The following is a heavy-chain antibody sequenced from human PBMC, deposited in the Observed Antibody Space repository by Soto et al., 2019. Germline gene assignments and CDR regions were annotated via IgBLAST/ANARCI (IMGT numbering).Heavy chain of an antibody. CDR3: ARGGTPIDY. V-gene: IGHV3-23*01. J-gene: IGHJ4*02. D-gene: IGHD3-16*01. CDR1: GFTFSSYS. CDR2: ISGNGDST. Sequence: GGSLRLSCAASGFTFSSYSMSWVRQAPGKGLEWVSGISGNGDSTYYADSVKGRFTMTTDTSTSTAYMEVRSLRFDDTAVYYCARGGTPIDYWGQGTLVTVSS.